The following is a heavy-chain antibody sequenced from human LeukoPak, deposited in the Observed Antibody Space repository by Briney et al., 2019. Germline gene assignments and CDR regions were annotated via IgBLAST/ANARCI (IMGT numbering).Heavy chain of an antibody. D-gene: IGHD3-22*01. J-gene: IGHJ4*02. CDR3: ARERSREFYYDSSGYYSYFDY. Sequence: SETLSLTCTVSGGSISSGGYYWSWNRQHPGTGLEWIGYIYYSGSTYYNPSLKSRVTISVDTSKNQFSLKLSSVTAADTAVYYCARERSREFYYDSSGYYSYFDYWGQGTLVTVSS. CDR1: GGSISSGGYY. CDR2: IYYSGST. V-gene: IGHV4-31*03.